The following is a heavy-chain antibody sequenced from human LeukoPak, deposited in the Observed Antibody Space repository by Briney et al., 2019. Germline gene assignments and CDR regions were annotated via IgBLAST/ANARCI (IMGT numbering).Heavy chain of an antibody. CDR1: GFTFDDYG. CDR2: INWNGGST. CDR3: ARDTYYYYMDV. Sequence: GGSLRLSCAASGFTFDDYGMSWVRPAPGKGLEWVCGINWNGGSTVYADPVKGRFTISRDNAKNFLYLQMTSLRAEDTALYYCARDTYYYYMDVWGKGTTVTVSS. J-gene: IGHJ6*03. V-gene: IGHV3-20*04.